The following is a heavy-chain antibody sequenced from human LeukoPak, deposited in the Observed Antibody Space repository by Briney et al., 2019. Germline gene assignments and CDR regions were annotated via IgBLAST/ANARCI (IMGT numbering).Heavy chain of an antibody. V-gene: IGHV4-39*07. Sequence: PSETLSLTCTVSGGSISSSSYYWGWIRQPPGKGLEWIGSIYYSGSTYYNPSLKSRVTISVDTSKNQFSLKLSSVTAADTAVYYCANPAGGNADYWGQGTLVTVSS. CDR1: GGSISSSSYY. CDR2: IYYSGST. D-gene: IGHD3-16*01. CDR3: ANPAGGNADY. J-gene: IGHJ4*02.